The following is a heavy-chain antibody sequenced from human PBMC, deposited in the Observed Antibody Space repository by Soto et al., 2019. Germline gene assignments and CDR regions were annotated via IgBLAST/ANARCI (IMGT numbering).Heavy chain of an antibody. CDR2: IYPGDSDT. CDR3: ARLKEAAANYYYYGMDV. V-gene: IGHV5-51*01. CDR1: GYSFTSYW. J-gene: IGHJ6*02. D-gene: IGHD2-2*01. Sequence: XESLKLSWKCSGYSFTSYWIGLVLQMPGKGLEWMGIIYPGDSDTRYSPSFQGQVTISADKSISTAYLQWSSLKASDTAMYYCARLKEAAANYYYYGMDVWGQGTTVTVSS.